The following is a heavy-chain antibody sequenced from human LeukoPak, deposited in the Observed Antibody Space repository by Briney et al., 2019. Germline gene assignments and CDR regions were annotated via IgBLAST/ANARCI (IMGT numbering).Heavy chain of an antibody. CDR1: GFTFSNYG. V-gene: IGHV3-23*01. J-gene: IGHJ4*02. CDR2: IHGSSGST. Sequence: GGSLRLSCSASGFTFSNYGMSWVRQAPGKGLEWVSGIHGSSGSTYYADSVKGRSAISRDNSKNTLYLQMNSLRAEDTAVYYCARGYDFWSGYSFDYWGQGTLVTVSS. D-gene: IGHD3-3*01. CDR3: ARGYDFWSGYSFDY.